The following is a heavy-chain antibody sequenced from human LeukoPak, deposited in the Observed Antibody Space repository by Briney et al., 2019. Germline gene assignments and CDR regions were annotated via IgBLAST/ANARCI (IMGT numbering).Heavy chain of an antibody. CDR1: GFTFSSYA. J-gene: IGHJ4*02. V-gene: IGHV3-30-3*01. CDR2: ISKDGSRQ. CDR3: ARDGINGHYYSDY. D-gene: IGHD2-8*01. Sequence: PGGSLRLSCAASGFTFSSYAMHWVRQAPGKGLEWLAVISKDGSRQYYADSVKGRFTISRDNSKNTVYLQTNSLTTEDTALYYCARDGINGHYYSDYWGQGTLVTVSS.